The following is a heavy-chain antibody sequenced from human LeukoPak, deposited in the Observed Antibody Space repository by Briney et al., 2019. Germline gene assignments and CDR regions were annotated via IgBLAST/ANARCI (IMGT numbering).Heavy chain of an antibody. CDR2: IYYSGST. V-gene: IGHV4-59*08. Sequence: SETLSLTCSYSCGSINSYYWSCIRQPPAKGLEWIAYIYYSGSTDYNPSLKSRVTISVDTSKNQLSLKLSSVTAADTAVYYCARGWGYFDYWGQGTLVTVSS. CDR3: ARGWGYFDY. CDR1: CGSINSYY. D-gene: IGHD7-27*01. J-gene: IGHJ4*02.